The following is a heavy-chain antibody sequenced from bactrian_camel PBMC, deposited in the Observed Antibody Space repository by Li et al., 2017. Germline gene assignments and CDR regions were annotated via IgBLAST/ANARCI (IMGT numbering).Heavy chain of an antibody. CDR1: GFTFSSYW. Sequence: HVQLVESGGGSVQPGGSLRLSCAASGFTFSSYWVYWVRQAPGKGREWVFTIFSDGSETSYADSVKGRFTVSRDNAKNTVYLQMNSLKSEDTARYYCAAGDLTPGGVGYRIPSCDAWGQGTQVTVS. J-gene: IGHJ6*01. CDR3: AAGDLTPGGVGYRIPSCDA. CDR2: IFSDGSET. V-gene: IGHV3S6*01. D-gene: IGHD2*01.